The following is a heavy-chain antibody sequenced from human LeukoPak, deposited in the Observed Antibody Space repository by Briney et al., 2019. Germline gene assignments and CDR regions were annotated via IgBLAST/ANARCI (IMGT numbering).Heavy chain of an antibody. CDR3: ARLARITLIRGVTGYHSLDV. J-gene: IGHJ6*04. CDR2: IYYSGST. D-gene: IGHD3-10*01. CDR1: GGSINSFY. Sequence: KASETLSLTCTVSGGSINSFYWSWIRQPPGGGLEWIGYIYYSGSTNYNPSLKSRVTISVDASKNQFSLWLSSVTAADTAVYYCARLARITLIRGVTGYHSLDVWGKGTKVTVSS. V-gene: IGHV4-59*01.